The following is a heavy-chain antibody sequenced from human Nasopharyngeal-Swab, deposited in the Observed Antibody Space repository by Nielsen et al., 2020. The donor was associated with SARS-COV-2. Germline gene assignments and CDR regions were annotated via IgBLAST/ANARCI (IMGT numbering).Heavy chain of an antibody. V-gene: IGHV4-34*01. J-gene: IGHJ4*02. CDR3: ARGVDWNYDY. CDR2: INHSGST. D-gene: IGHD1-1*01. CDR1: GGSFSGYY. Sequence: SETLSLTCAVYGGSFSGYYWSWIRQPPGKGLEWIGEINHSGSTNYNPSLKSRVTISVDTSKKQFSLKLSSVTAADTAVYYCARGVDWNYDYWGQGTLVTVSS.